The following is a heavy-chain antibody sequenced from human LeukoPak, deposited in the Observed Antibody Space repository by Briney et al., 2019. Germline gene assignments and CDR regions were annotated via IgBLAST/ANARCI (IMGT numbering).Heavy chain of an antibody. D-gene: IGHD6-19*01. Sequence: SETLSLTCTVSGGSFSSGSYYWSWIRQPPGTGLEWIGYIYYSGSTNYNPSLKSRVTISVDTSKNQFSLKLSFVTAADTAVYYCARDIRQYGLGTWFDPWGQGTLVTVSS. J-gene: IGHJ5*02. CDR1: GGSFSSGSYY. V-gene: IGHV4-61*01. CDR3: ARDIRQYGLGTWFDP. CDR2: IYYSGST.